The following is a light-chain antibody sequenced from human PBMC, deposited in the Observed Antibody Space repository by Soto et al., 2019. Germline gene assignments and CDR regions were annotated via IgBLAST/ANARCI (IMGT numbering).Light chain of an antibody. CDR3: SSYTSSSTRV. CDR1: SSDVGGYNY. Sequence: QSALTQPASVSGSPGQSITISCTGTSSDVGGYNYVSWYQQHPGQAPKLMIYEVTNRPSGVSNRFSGSKSGSTASLTISGLQAEVEADYYCSSYTSSSTRVFGGGTKLTVL. CDR2: EVT. J-gene: IGLJ2*01. V-gene: IGLV2-14*01.